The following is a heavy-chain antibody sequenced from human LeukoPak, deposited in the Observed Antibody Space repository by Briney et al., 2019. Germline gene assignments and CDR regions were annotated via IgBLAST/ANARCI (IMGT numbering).Heavy chain of an antibody. V-gene: IGHV4-30-4*07. CDR1: GGSISSGGYS. D-gene: IGHD6-6*01. Sequence: SQTLSLTCAVSGGSISSGGYSWSWIRQPPGKGLEWIGYIYYSGSTYYNPSLKSQVTISVDKYKNKFSLKLSSVPAADTAVYYCARASTQLDAFDIWGQGTMVTVSS. CDR3: ARASTQLDAFDI. J-gene: IGHJ3*02. CDR2: IYYSGST.